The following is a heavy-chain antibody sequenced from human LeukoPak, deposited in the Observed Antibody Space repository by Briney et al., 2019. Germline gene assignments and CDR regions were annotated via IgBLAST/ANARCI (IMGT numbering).Heavy chain of an antibody. J-gene: IGHJ5*02. CDR1: GGSISGSNYH. V-gene: IGHV4-39*07. Sequence: PSETLSLTCIVSGGSISGSNYHWGWIRQPPARGLVWVGNVHESGSAYYNSSLRSRTSISVDTSKNQFSLRLTAVTAADTAVYYCAREPNAWGQGILVTVSS. CDR2: VHESGSA. CDR3: AREPNA.